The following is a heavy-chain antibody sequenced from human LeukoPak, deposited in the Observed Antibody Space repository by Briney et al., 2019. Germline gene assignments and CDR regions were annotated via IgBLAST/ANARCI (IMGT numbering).Heavy chain of an antibody. Sequence: GGSLRLSCAVSGFSVRTNFMSWVRQAPGKGLEWVSVIFTGGGTDHADSVKGRFTISRDNSKNTLYLQMNSLRAEDTAVYYCAKVFDYYYYYMDVWGKGTTVTISS. CDR3: AKVFDYYYYYMDV. CDR2: IFTGGGT. CDR1: GFSVRTNF. V-gene: IGHV3-53*05. J-gene: IGHJ6*03.